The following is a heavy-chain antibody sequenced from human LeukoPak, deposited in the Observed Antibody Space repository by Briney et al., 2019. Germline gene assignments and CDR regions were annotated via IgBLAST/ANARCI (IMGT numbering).Heavy chain of an antibody. J-gene: IGHJ3*02. CDR2: IKSKTDGGTT. CDR1: GFTFSNAW. D-gene: IGHD2-15*01. CDR3: TTGPEVVAATLAFDI. V-gene: IGHV3-15*01. Sequence: GRSLRLSCAASGFTFSNAWMSWVRQAPGKGLEWVGRIKSKTDGGTTDYAAPVKGRFTISRDDSKNTLYLQMNSLKTEDTAVYYCTTGPEVVAATLAFDIWGQGTMVTVSS.